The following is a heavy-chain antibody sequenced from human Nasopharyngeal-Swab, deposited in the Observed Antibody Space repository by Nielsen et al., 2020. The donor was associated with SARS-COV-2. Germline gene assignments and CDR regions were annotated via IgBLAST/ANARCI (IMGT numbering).Heavy chain of an antibody. D-gene: IGHD2-21*01. CDR3: ARIYGRLWGYFDY. J-gene: IGHJ4*02. CDR1: GGSISSSSYY. Sequence: SETLSLTCTVSGGSISSSSYYWSWIRQPPGKGLEWIGEINHSGSTNYIPSLKSRVTISVDTSKNQFSLKLNSVTAADTAVYYCARIYGRLWGYFDYWGQGTLVTVSS. CDR2: INHSGST. V-gene: IGHV4-39*07.